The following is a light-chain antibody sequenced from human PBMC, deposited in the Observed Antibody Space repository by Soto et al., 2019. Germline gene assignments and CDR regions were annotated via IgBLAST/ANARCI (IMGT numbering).Light chain of an antibody. CDR3: NSFTSTSSYV. Sequence: QSLLSQPASVSGSPVQSITISCTGTSSDVCGYNYVSWYQQHPGKATKLMIYGVSNRPSGVSSRFSGSKSVNTASLTVSGLMTEDEADYYCNSFTSTSSYVFGNGTKVTXL. CDR2: GVS. CDR1: SSDVCGYNY. V-gene: IGLV2-14*01. J-gene: IGLJ1*01.